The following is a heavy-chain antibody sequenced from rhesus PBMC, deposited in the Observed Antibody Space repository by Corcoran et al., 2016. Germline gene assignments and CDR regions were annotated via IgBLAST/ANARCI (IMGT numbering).Heavy chain of an antibody. D-gene: IGHD2-27*01. CDR2: INGNSGTP. V-gene: IGHV4-80*01. J-gene: IGHJ6*01. CDR1: GDPIINNW. Sequence: QVQLQESGPGLVKPSETLSLTCTVSGDPIINNWWRGIRPPPGKGREWIGEINGNSGTPHYIPSLKSRVAISHDASKQQFSLKVTSVTAADTAVYYCARDMRCSGTYCNVPYYGLDSWGQGVVVTVSS. CDR3: ARDMRCSGTYCNVPYYGLDS.